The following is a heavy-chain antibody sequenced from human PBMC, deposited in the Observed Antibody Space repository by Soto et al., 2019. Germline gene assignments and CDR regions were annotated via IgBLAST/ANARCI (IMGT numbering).Heavy chain of an antibody. Sequence: QVRLQESGPGRVKPSQTLSLTCTVSGGSISSGGYYWSWIRQHPGKGLEWIGYIYYSGSTYYNPSLKSRVTISVDTSKNQFSLKLSSVTAADTAVYYCARGPRSAYYYYYYMDVWGKGTTVTVSS. J-gene: IGHJ6*03. CDR1: GGSISSGGYY. CDR2: IYYSGST. V-gene: IGHV4-31*03. CDR3: ARGPRSAYYYYYYMDV.